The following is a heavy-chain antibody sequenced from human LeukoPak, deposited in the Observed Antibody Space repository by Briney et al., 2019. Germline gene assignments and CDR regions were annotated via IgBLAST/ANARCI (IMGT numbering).Heavy chain of an antibody. D-gene: IGHD3-10*01. V-gene: IGHV3-30*02. Sequence: GGSLRLSCAASGFSFSNYGVHWVRQAPGKGLEWVAFIRNDGINKYYADSVKGRFTISRDNSKNTLYLQMNSLRAEDTAIYYCAKDAWYYYGSGSYRYPRNFDYWGQGTLVTVSS. CDR2: IRNDGINK. CDR3: AKDAWYYYGSGSYRYPRNFDY. CDR1: GFSFSNYG. J-gene: IGHJ4*02.